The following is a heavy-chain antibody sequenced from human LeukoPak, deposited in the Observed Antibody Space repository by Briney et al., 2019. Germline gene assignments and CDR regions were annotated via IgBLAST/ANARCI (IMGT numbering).Heavy chain of an antibody. CDR1: GGSISSRSYY. CDR3: ARAAHATPNWFDP. V-gene: IGHV4-39*07. D-gene: IGHD2-8*01. Sequence: SETLSLTCTVSGGSISSRSYYWGWIRQPPGKGLEWIGSIYYSGITYYNPSLKSRVTISLDTSKNQFSLKLSSVTAADTAVYYCARAAHATPNWFDPWGQGTLVTVSS. J-gene: IGHJ5*02. CDR2: IYYSGIT.